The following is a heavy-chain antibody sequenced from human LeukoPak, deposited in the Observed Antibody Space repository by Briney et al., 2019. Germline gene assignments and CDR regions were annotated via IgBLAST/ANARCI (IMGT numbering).Heavy chain of an antibody. CDR3: AKSGGDLLPPLLDH. Sequence: PSQTLSLTCTVSGGSISSGSYYWSWIRQPAGKGLEWIGRIYTSGSANYNPSLKSRVTMSVDASKNQFSLNLTSVTAADTAMYYCAKSGGDLLPPLLDHWGQGTLVTVSS. J-gene: IGHJ4*02. V-gene: IGHV4-61*02. CDR1: GGSISSGSYY. D-gene: IGHD1-26*01. CDR2: IYTSGSA.